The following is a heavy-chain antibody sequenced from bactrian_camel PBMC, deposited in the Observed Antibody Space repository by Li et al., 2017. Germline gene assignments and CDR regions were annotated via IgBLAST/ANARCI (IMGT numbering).Heavy chain of an antibody. CDR1: GYTYRSYC. Sequence: VQLVESGGGSVQAGGSLRLSCAASGYTYRSYCMGWFRQAPGKEREGVAAIGRDGSTRYADSVKGRFTISKDNAKNTLYLQMNSLKPEDTAMYHCAAETRPRNVGSCLDGTGNYWGQGTQVTVS. CDR3: AAETRPRNVGSCLDGTGNY. J-gene: IGHJ4*01. V-gene: IGHV3S55*01. CDR2: IGRDGST. D-gene: IGHD6*01.